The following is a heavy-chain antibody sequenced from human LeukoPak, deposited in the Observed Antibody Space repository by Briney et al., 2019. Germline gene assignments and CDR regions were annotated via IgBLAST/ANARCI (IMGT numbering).Heavy chain of an antibody. J-gene: IGHJ4*02. CDR2: INEDGSAQ. CDR3: ARDAVHQTTGGFDY. V-gene: IGHV3-7*01. CDR1: GFTFSNYW. Sequence: PGGSLRLSCAASGFTFSNYWMSWVRQAPGKGLEWVANINEDGSAQYYVGSVRGRFTISRDNAKNSLYLQMNSLRVKDTAVYYCARDAVHQTTGGFDYWGQGTLVTVSS. D-gene: IGHD7-27*01.